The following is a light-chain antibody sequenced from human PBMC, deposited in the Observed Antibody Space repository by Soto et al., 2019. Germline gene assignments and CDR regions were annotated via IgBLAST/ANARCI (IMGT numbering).Light chain of an antibody. J-gene: IGKJ4*01. CDR3: QQYGDWPGA. CDR1: QSVGSK. CDR2: DAS. V-gene: IGKV3D-15*01. Sequence: EIVMTQSPPTLSVSPGERATLSCRASQSVGSKLAWYQQRPGQAPRLLIYDASNRATGMPARFSGSGSGTEFFLTISSLQSEDFAVYSLQQYGDWPGAFGGGTKVEVK.